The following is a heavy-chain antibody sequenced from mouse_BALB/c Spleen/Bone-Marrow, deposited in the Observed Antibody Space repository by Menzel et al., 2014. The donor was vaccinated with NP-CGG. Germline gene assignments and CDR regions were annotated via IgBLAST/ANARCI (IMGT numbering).Heavy chain of an antibody. Sequence: EVKLMESGPELVKPGASVKVSCKASGYAFASYNMHWVKQSHGKSLEWIGYIDPYNGGPRYNQIFKDKATLTVDKSSSTAYMHLNRLTSEDSAVFYCARGRSYYFDYWGQGTTLTVSS. V-gene: IGHV1S135*01. CDR3: ARGRSYYFDY. CDR2: IDPYNGGP. CDR1: GYAFASYN. J-gene: IGHJ2*01.